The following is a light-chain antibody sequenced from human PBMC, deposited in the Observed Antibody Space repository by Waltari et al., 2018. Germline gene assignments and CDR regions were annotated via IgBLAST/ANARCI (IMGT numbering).Light chain of an antibody. V-gene: IGKV1-27*01. CDR3: QKYNSASLT. Sequence: DIQMTQSPSSLSASVGDRVTITCRASQAISNYLAWYQQKPGKVPKLLIYAASILQSGVPSRFSGTGSGAGFSLTISSLQPEDVATYYCQKYNSASLTFGGGTKVEIK. CDR1: QAISNY. CDR2: AAS. J-gene: IGKJ4*01.